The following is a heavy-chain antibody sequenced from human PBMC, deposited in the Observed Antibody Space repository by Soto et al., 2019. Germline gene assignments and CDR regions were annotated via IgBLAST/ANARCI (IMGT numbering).Heavy chain of an antibody. CDR3: ASTVDYGGKVDY. Sequence: PGESLEISGKGSGYIFTSYWSGWVRQMPGKGLEWMGIIYPGDSDTRYSPSFQGQVTISADKSISTAYLQWSSMTASDTAMYYCASTVDYGGKVDYWGQGTLVTVPQ. V-gene: IGHV5-51*01. CDR1: GYIFTSYW. D-gene: IGHD4-17*01. CDR2: IYPGDSDT. J-gene: IGHJ4*02.